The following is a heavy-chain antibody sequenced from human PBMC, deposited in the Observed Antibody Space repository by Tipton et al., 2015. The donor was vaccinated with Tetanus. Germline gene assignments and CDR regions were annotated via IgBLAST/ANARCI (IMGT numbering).Heavy chain of an antibody. Sequence: QLVQSGAEVKKPGSSVRVSCKTSGGTFKNYAISWVRQAPGQGLEWMGGIFPQFGTSNYAPKFQDRVTMTADTSAGIVYMDLGSLSSDDTAVYYCVRPDRYCSGGSCYLALDRWGQGTLITVSS. CDR1: GGTFKNYA. CDR2: IFPQFGTS. J-gene: IGHJ4*02. D-gene: IGHD2-15*01. CDR3: VRPDRYCSGGSCYLALDR. V-gene: IGHV1-69*06.